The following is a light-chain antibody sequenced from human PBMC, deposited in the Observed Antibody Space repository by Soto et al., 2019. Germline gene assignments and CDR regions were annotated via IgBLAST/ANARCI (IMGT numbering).Light chain of an antibody. CDR3: QQYDNLPTST. Sequence: DIQMTQSPSSLSASVGDRVTITCQASQDISNYLNWYQQKPGKAPKLLIYDASNLETGVPSRFSGSGSGTDFTFTISSLQPEDIATYYWQQYDNLPTSTFGQGTKLEIK. CDR1: QDISNY. J-gene: IGKJ2*01. V-gene: IGKV1-33*01. CDR2: DAS.